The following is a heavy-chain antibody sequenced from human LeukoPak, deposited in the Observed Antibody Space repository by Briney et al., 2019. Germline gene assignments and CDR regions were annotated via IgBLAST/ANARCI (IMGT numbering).Heavy chain of an antibody. J-gene: IGHJ4*02. CDR3: AREPHLEVGGPFDY. V-gene: IGHV3-30-3*01. CDR2: ISYDGSNK. CDR1: GFTFSSYA. D-gene: IGHD3-16*01. Sequence: PGRSLRLSCAASGFTFSSYAMHWVRQAPGKGLEWVAVISYDGSNKYYADSVKGRFTISRDNSKNTLYLQMNSLRAEDTAVYYCAREPHLEVGGPFDYWGQGTLVTVSS.